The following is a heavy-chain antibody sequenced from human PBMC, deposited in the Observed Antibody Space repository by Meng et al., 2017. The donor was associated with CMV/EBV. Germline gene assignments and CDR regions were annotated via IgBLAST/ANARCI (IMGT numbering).Heavy chain of an antibody. J-gene: IGHJ4*02. CDR1: GYSFTSYW. D-gene: IGHD4-23*01. CDR2: IYPGDSDT. Sequence: GGSLRLSCKGSGYSFTSYWIGCVRQMPGKGLEWMGIIYPGDSDTRYSPSFQGQVTISADKSISTAYLQWSSLKASDTAMYYCARRSPGDYGGYFDYWGQGTLVTVSS. CDR3: ARRSPGDYGGYFDY. V-gene: IGHV5-51*01.